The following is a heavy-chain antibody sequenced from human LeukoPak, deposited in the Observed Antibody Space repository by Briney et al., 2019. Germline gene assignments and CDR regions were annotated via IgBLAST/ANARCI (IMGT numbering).Heavy chain of an antibody. J-gene: IGHJ6*02. CDR3: ARADDFRMDV. CDR1: GGSISNSSYY. CDR2: IYYSGST. Sequence: SETLSLTCTVSGGSISNSSYYWGWIRQPPGKGLEWIGSIYYSGSTYYNPSLKSRVIISVDTSKNQFSLKLSSVTAADTAVYCCARADDFRMDVWGQGTTVTVSS. V-gene: IGHV4-39*01. D-gene: IGHD2-21*02.